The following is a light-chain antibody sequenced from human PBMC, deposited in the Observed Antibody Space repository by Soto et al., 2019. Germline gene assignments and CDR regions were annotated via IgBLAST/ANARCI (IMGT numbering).Light chain of an antibody. J-gene: IGKJ1*01. V-gene: IGKV1-5*03. CDR3: QHYASFSGT. CDR2: KAS. Sequence: DIQMTQSPSTLCASVGGRVTIPCRASQSVSSWVAWYHLKPGKAPKLLIYKASTLETGVPSRFSGSGSRTEFTLTISSLQPDDFATYYCQHYASFSGTFGQGTKVDIK. CDR1: QSVSSW.